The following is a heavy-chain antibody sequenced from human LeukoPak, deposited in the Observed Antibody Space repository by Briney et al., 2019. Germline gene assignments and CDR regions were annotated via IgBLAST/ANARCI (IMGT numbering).Heavy chain of an antibody. J-gene: IGHJ4*02. D-gene: IGHD5-24*01. V-gene: IGHV3-7*01. CDR3: ARDADGHFDS. CDR2: IKLNGGGK. CDR1: GFTFSSFW. Sequence: PGGSLRLSCAASGFTFSSFWMNWVRQPPGKGLEWVAHIKLNGGGKDCAGSVKGRFTISRDDAKNSVYLEINSLRAEDTAVYYCARDADGHFDSWGQGTLVTVSS.